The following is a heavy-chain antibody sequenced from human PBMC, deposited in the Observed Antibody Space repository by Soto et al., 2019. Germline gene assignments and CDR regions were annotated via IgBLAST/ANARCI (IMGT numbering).Heavy chain of an antibody. CDR2: ISATGGST. CDR3: AKDRPAGNFDY. V-gene: IGHV3-23*01. J-gene: IGHJ4*02. CDR1: GFTFNNYA. Sequence: EVQVLDSGGGLVQPGGSLRLSCAASGFTFNNYAMNWVRQAPGKGLEWVATISATGGSTYYADSVKGRFTISRDNSKNTLYLQVNGLRVEDTAVYYCAKDRPAGNFDYWGQGTQVTVSS.